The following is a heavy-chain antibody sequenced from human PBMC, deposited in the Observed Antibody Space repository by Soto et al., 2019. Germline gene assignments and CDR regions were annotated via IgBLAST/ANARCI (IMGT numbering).Heavy chain of an antibody. CDR2: IIPIFGTA. CDR1: GGTFSSYA. CDR3: ARDEYSSSSGWVNYYYGMDV. J-gene: IGHJ6*02. Sequence: ASVKVSCKASGGTFSSYAISWVRQAPGQGLEWMGGIIPIFGTANYAQKFQGRVTITADESTSTAYMELSSLRSEDTAVYYCARDEYSSSSGWVNYYYGMDVWGQGTTVTVSS. V-gene: IGHV1-69*13. D-gene: IGHD6-6*01.